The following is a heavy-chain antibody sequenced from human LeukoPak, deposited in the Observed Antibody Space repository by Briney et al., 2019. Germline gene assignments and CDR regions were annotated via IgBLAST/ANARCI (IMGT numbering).Heavy chain of an antibody. CDR2: ISSSSSTI. J-gene: IGHJ3*02. V-gene: IGHV3-48*01. CDR1: GFTFSSYS. CDR3: ARGRVSVPDAIDI. D-gene: IGHD5/OR15-5a*01. Sequence: GGSLRLSCAASGFTFSSYSMNWVRQAPGKGLEWVSYISSSSSTIYYADSVKGRFTISRDNAKNSLYLQMNSLRAEDTAVYYCARGRVSVPDAIDIWGQGTMVTVSS.